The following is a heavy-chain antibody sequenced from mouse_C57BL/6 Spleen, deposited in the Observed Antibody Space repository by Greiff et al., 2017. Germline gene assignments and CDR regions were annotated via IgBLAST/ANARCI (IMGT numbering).Heavy chain of an antibody. V-gene: IGHV1-19*01. D-gene: IGHD2-4*01. CDR3: ARSPYDYDYYFDY. Sequence: VQLQQSGPVLVKPGASVKMSCKASGYTFTDYYMNWVKQSHGKSLEWIGVINPYNGGTSYNQKFKGKATLTVDKSSSTAYMELNSLTSEDSAVYYCARSPYDYDYYFDYWGQGTTLTVSS. J-gene: IGHJ2*01. CDR1: GYTFTDYY. CDR2: INPYNGGT.